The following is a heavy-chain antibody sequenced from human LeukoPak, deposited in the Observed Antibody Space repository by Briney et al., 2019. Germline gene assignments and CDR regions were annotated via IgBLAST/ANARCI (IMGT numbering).Heavy chain of an antibody. V-gene: IGHV3-23*01. Sequence: SGGSLRLSCAASGFTFSSYAMSWVRQAPGKGLEWVSTINDSGGSTYYADSVKGRFTISRDNSKNTLYLQMSSLRADDTAVYYCAKSTSYYFGSGSYSYGFDYWGQGTLATVSS. CDR3: AKSTSYYFGSGSYSYGFDY. CDR2: INDSGGST. D-gene: IGHD3-10*01. J-gene: IGHJ4*02. CDR1: GFTFSSYA.